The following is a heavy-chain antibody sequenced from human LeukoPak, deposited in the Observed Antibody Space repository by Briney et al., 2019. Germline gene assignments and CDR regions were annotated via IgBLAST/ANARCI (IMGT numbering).Heavy chain of an antibody. J-gene: IGHJ6*03. CDR2: INWNGGST. D-gene: IGHD2-2*01. CDR1: GFTFDDYA. Sequence: GGSLRLSCAASGFTFDDYAMSWVRQAPGKGLEWVSGINWNGGSTGYADSVKGRFTISRDNAKNSLYLQMNSLRAEDTALYYCARHYCSSTSCHRPYYYYYMDVWGEGTTVTVSS. CDR3: ARHYCSSTSCHRPYYYYYMDV. V-gene: IGHV3-20*04.